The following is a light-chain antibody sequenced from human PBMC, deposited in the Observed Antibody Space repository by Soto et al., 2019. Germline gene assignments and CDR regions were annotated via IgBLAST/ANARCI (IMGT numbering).Light chain of an antibody. CDR1: QNIIQN. Sequence: EIVMTQSPVTLSVSPGERATLSCRASQNIIQNLAWYQHKPGQAARLLIYGSSTRATGIPDRFSGSGSGTEFPLTISSLQSEDFAVYYCQQYKSWPPITFGQGTRLEMK. J-gene: IGKJ5*01. CDR3: QQYKSWPPIT. CDR2: GSS. V-gene: IGKV3-15*01.